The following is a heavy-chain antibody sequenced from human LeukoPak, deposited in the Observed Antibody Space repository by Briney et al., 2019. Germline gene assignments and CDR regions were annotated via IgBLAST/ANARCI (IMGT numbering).Heavy chain of an antibody. V-gene: IGHV3-74*01. CDR1: GFTFSSYE. CDR2: INNDGSST. CDR3: RAVAGPDDF. J-gene: IGHJ4*02. D-gene: IGHD6-19*01. Sequence: GGSLRLSCAASGFTFSSYEMNWVRQAPGKGLVWVSRINNDGSSTTYADSVKGRFTISRDTAKNTLFLQMNSLRDEDTAVYYCRAVAGPDDFWGQGTLVSVSS.